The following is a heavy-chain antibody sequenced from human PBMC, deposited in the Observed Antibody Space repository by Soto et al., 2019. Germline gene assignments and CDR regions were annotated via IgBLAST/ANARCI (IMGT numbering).Heavy chain of an antibody. CDR2: IDPSDSYT. V-gene: IGHV5-10-1*03. D-gene: IGHD1-26*01. Sequence: EVQLVQSGAEVKKPGESLRISCKGSGYSFTSYWISWVRQMPGKGLEWMGRIDPSDSYTNYSPSFQGHVTISADKSISTAYLQWSSLKASDTAMYYCTLHSGSYPASGDTFDIWGQGTMVTVSS. CDR1: GYSFTSYW. J-gene: IGHJ3*02. CDR3: TLHSGSYPASGDTFDI.